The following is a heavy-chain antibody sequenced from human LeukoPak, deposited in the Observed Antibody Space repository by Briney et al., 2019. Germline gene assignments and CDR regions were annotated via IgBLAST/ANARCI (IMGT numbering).Heavy chain of an antibody. CDR3: ARLLDNDISGAPDTFDV. V-gene: IGHV4-59*11. CDR1: GGSLSGHY. J-gene: IGHJ3*01. Sequence: SETLSLTCTVSGGSLSGHYWSWIRQPPGKRLEWIGDVSFTGRTKYNPSLQSRGTISIDTSTRKFSLKLTSVTSADTAVYSCARLLDNDISGAPDTFDVWGQGTTVIVSS. CDR2: VSFTGRT. D-gene: IGHD3-22*01.